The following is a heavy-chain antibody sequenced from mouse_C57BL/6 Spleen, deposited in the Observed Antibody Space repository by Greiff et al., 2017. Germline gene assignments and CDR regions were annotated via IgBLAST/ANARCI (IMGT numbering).Heavy chain of an antibody. D-gene: IGHD1-1*01. Sequence: QVQLQQPGTELVKPGASVKLSCKASGYTFTEYTIHWVKQRSGQGLEWIGWFYPGSGSIKYNEKFKDKATLTADKSSSTVYMELSRLTSEDSAVYSCARHEIYYYGSSYYCDYWGQGTTLTVSS. CDR3: ARHEIYYYGSSYYCDY. J-gene: IGHJ2*01. CDR1: GYTFTEYT. V-gene: IGHV1-62-2*01. CDR2: FYPGSGSI.